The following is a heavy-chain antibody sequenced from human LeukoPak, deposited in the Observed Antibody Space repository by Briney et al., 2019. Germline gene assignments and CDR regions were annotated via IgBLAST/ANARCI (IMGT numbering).Heavy chain of an antibody. V-gene: IGHV3-21*01. J-gene: IGHJ4*02. D-gene: IGHD2-2*01. CDR2: ISSSSSYI. Sequence: PGRSLRLSCAASGFTFSSYGMHWVRQAPGKGLEWVSSISSSSSYIYYADSVKGRFTISRDNAKNSLYLQMNSLRAEDTAVFSCAGGIPYCSSTSCYWISFDYWGQGTLVTVSS. CDR3: AGGIPYCSSTSCYWISFDY. CDR1: GFTFSSYG.